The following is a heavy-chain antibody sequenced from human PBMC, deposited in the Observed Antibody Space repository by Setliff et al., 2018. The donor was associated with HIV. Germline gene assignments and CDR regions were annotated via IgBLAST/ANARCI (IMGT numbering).Heavy chain of an antibody. D-gene: IGHD3-22*01. J-gene: IGHJ6*03. CDR1: GYTFTNYD. CDR2: MNPDSRNT. Sequence: ASVKVSCKPSGYTFTNYDINWVRQAAGQGLEWMGWMNPDSRNTGYAQRFEGSVTMTWDTSISTAYMELNNVKFEDTAIYYCSRARTDYYDRRRRSHYYIDVWARGATVTVSS. V-gene: IGHV1-8*02. CDR3: SRARTDYYDRRRRSHYYIDV.